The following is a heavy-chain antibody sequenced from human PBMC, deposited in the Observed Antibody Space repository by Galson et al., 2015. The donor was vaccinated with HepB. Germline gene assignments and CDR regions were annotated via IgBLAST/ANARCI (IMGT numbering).Heavy chain of an antibody. Sequence: SLRLSCAASGFTFSSYSMNWVRQTPGKGLEWVSSISSSSSYIYYADSVKGRFTISRDNAKNSLYLQMNSLRAEDTAVYYCAREGYSGRHKDAFDIWGQGTMVTVSS. D-gene: IGHD1-26*01. J-gene: IGHJ3*02. CDR3: AREGYSGRHKDAFDI. CDR2: ISSSSSYI. V-gene: IGHV3-21*01. CDR1: GFTFSSYS.